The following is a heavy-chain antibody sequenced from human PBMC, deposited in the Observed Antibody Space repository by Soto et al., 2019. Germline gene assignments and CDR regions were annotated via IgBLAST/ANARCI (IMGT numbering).Heavy chain of an antibody. CDR3: ARDWGSSGWYNWFDP. J-gene: IGHJ5*02. CDR2: ISHDGSAK. CDR1: GFTLSHFG. D-gene: IGHD6-19*01. Sequence: VQLVESGGGVVQPGTSLRLSCAASGFTLSHFGLHWVRQAPGKGPEWVAFISHDGSAKYYVDSVKGRFTVSRDNSKNTEDLQMNSLSPDDAAEYYWARDWGSSGWYNWFDPWGQGTLVTVSS. V-gene: IGHV3-30*16.